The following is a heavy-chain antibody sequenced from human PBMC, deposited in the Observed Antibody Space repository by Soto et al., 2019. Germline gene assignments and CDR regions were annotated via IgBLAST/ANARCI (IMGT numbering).Heavy chain of an antibody. D-gene: IGHD6-19*01. CDR2: MNPNSGNT. CDR3: ARERSSGWYVDY. V-gene: IGHV1-8*01. J-gene: IGHJ4*02. Sequence: QVQLVQSGAEVKKPGASVNVSCRASGYTFTSYDINWVRQATGQGLEWMGWMNPNSGNTGYAQKFQGRVTMTRNTSISTAYMELSSLRSEDTAVYYCARERSSGWYVDYWGQGTLVTVSS. CDR1: GYTFTSYD.